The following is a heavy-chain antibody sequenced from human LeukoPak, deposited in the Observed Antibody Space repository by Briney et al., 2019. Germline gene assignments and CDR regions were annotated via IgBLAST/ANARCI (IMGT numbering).Heavy chain of an antibody. V-gene: IGHV4-30-4*08. Sequence: PSETLSLTCTVSGGSISSADYYWSWIRQPPGKGLEWIGYIYYSGNTYYNPSLKSRVTISVDRPKNQFSLKQSSVTAADTAVYYCARATITMAVGVPADAFDIWGQGTMVTVSS. CDR1: GGSISSADYY. CDR2: IYYSGNT. D-gene: IGHD3-22*01. J-gene: IGHJ3*02. CDR3: ARATITMAVGVPADAFDI.